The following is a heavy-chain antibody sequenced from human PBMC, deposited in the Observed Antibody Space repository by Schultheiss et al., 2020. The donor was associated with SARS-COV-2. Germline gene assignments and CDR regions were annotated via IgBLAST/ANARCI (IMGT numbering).Heavy chain of an antibody. J-gene: IGHJ4*02. CDR1: GFTVSSNY. Sequence: GGSLRLSCAASGFTVSSNYMSWVRQALGKGLEWVGFIRSNAYGGTTEYAASVKGRFSISRDDSNSIAYLQMDSLKTEDTAMYYCTRSWSGNYWPRFDYWGQGTLVTVSS. D-gene: IGHD1-26*01. V-gene: IGHV3-49*04. CDR3: TRSWSGNYWPRFDY. CDR2: IRSNAYGGTT.